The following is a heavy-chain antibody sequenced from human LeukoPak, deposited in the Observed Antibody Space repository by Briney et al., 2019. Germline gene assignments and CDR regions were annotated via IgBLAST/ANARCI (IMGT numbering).Heavy chain of an antibody. V-gene: IGHV1-69*05. J-gene: IGHJ3*02. Sequence: SVKVSCKASGGTFSSYAISWVRQAPGQGLEWMGGIIPIFGTANYAQKFQGRVTITTDESTSTAYMELSSLRSEDTAVYYCARDSSFCGQTTCAFDIWGQGTMVTVSS. CDR3: ARDSSFCGQTTCAFDI. CDR1: GGTFSSYA. CDR2: IIPIFGTA. D-gene: IGHD1-1*01.